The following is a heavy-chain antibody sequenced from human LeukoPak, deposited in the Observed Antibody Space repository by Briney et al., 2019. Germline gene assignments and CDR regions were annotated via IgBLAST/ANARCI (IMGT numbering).Heavy chain of an antibody. CDR2: IRSKANSYAT. CDR3: TLGPTFDY. CDR1: GFTLSGSA. V-gene: IGHV3-73*01. J-gene: IGHJ4*02. D-gene: IGHD3-3*02. Sequence: GGSLRLSCAASGFTLSGSAMHWVRQASGKGLEWVGRIRSKANSYATAYAASVKGRFTISRDDSKNTAYLQMNSLKTEDTAVYYCTLGPTFDYWGQGTLVTVSS.